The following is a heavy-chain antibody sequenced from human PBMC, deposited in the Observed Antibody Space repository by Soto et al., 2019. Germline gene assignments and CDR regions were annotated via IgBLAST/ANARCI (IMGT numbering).Heavy chain of an antibody. V-gene: IGHV3-33*01. CDR3: ARGGKWELLLRL. Sequence: QVQLVESGGGVVRPGTSLRLSCEGSGFSFSDYGMNWVRQAPGKGLEWVAVIWYDGSVRRYADSVKGRFNISREISKNTLYLQMNSLRVEDTAVYFCARGGKWELLLRLWGQGTLVTVSS. J-gene: IGHJ4*02. CDR2: IWYDGSVR. CDR1: GFSFSDYG. D-gene: IGHD1-26*01.